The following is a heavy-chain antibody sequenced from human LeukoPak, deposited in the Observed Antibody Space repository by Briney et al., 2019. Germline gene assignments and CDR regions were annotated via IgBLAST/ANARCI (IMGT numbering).Heavy chain of an antibody. V-gene: IGHV4-39*01. CDR3: ATPYSGGYHGLDI. D-gene: IGHD1-26*01. Sequence: SETLSLTCTVSGGSISSSIYYWAWIRQPPGKGLEWIGSIYYSGATYYNPSLKSRVTISIDTSKNQFSLKLSSVTAADTAVYYCATPYSGGYHGLDIWGQGTMATVSS. J-gene: IGHJ3*02. CDR2: IYYSGAT. CDR1: GGSISSSIYY.